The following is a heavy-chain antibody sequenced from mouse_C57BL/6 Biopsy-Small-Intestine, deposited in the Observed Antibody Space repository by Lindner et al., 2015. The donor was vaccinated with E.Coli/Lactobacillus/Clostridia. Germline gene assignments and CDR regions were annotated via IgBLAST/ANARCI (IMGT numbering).Heavy chain of an antibody. D-gene: IGHD2-3*01. V-gene: IGHV3-8*01. CDR1: GYSITSDY. CDR2: ISYSGGT. Sequence: VQLQESGPGLAKPSQTLSLTCSVTGYSITSDYWNWIREFPGNKLEYMGYISYSGGTYYNPFLKSRISITRDTSKNQYYLQLNSVTTEDTATYYCARSDDGYSWFAYWGQGTLVTVSA. CDR3: ARSDDGYSWFAY. J-gene: IGHJ3*01.